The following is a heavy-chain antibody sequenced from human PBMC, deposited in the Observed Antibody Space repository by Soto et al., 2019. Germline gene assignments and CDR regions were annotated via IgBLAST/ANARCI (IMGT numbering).Heavy chain of an antibody. V-gene: IGHV3-66*01. CDR1: GFTVSSNY. Sequence: EVPLVESGGGLVQPGGSLRLSCAASGFTVSSNYMSWVRQAPGKGLEWVSVIYSGGSGSTYYADSVKGRFTISRDISKNTVYLQMNSLRAEDTAVYYCARDGSSRPTEYWGQGTLVTVSS. CDR3: ARDGSSRPTEY. J-gene: IGHJ4*02. D-gene: IGHD3-10*01. CDR2: IYSGGSGST.